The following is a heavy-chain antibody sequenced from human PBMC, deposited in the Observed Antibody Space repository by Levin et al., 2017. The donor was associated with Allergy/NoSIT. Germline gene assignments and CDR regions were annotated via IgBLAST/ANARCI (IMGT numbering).Heavy chain of an antibody. CDR3: TRDLSGYDF. CDR2: ICSSGGT. D-gene: IGHD5-12*01. CDR1: AGSISGFC. J-gene: IGHJ4*02. V-gene: IGHV4-59*01. Sequence: SETLSLTCSVSAGSISGFCWSWIRQPPGKRPEWIGYICSSGGTNYNPSLRSRVTMSVDTSKKQFSLRLTSVSAADTAVYYCTRDLSGYDFWGQGILVTVSS.